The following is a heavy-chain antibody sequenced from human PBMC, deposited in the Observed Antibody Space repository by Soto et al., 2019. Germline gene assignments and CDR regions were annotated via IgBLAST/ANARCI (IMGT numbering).Heavy chain of an antibody. Sequence: QVQLVQSGAEVKKPGSSVKVSCKASGGSFSSYTISWVRQAPGQGLEWMGRIIPILGIANNAQKFQGRVTITAEKSTSTAYMELSSLRSEDTAVYYCAMEYCSRTSCYRDYWGQRTLGTVSS. CDR3: AMEYCSRTSCYRDY. CDR2: IIPILGIA. V-gene: IGHV1-69*02. D-gene: IGHD2-2*02. CDR1: GGSFSSYT. J-gene: IGHJ4*02.